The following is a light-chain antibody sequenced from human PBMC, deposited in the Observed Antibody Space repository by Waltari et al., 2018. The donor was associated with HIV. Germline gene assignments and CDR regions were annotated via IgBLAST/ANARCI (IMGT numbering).Light chain of an antibody. V-gene: IGKV2-24*01. J-gene: IGKJ2*01. CDR1: QSLVNPDGNTY. Sequence: EIVMTQTPLSSAVTLGQPASISCRSSQSLVNPDGNTYLSWLHQRPGQPPSLLICLTSNRFTGVPDRFRGRRAGTDFTMEVSRVEPDDVGTYYCMQGTEFPYTVGQGTRLEIK. CDR3: MQGTEFPYT. CDR2: LTS.